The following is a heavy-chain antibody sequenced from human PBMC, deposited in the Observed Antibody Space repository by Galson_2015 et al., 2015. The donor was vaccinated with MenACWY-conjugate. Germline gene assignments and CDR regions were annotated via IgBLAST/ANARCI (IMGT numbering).Heavy chain of an antibody. Sequence: SLRLSCAAAGFTGRSNFMNWRRQAPGAGPDWVTDIHRDGNTYYADPDRGRFTISRDHSKNTLYLQMNGLRVEDTAVYYCTREDNWAFHYWGRGTLVTVSS. CDR1: GFTGRSNF. J-gene: IGHJ4*02. CDR2: IHRDGNT. CDR3: TREDNWAFHY. V-gene: IGHV3-53*01. D-gene: IGHD1-1*01.